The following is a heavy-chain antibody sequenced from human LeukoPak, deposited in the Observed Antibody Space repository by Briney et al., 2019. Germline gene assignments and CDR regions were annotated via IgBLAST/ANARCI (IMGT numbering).Heavy chain of an antibody. Sequence: GGSLRLSCAASEFSVGSNYMTWVRQAPGKGLEWVSLIYSGGSTYYADSVKGRFTISRDNSKNTLYLQMNSLRAEDTAVYYCAKLLYYYDSSQPYWGQGTLVAVSS. CDR1: EFSVGSNY. D-gene: IGHD3-22*01. V-gene: IGHV3-66*04. CDR2: IYSGGST. CDR3: AKLLYYYDSSQPY. J-gene: IGHJ4*02.